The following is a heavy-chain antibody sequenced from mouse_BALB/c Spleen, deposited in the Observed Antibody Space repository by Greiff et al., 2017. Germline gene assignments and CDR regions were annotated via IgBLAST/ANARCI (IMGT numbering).Heavy chain of an antibody. CDR3: ARRNYGSSYGWYFDV. CDR1: GFSLTSYG. D-gene: IGHD1-1*01. Sequence: VKLVESGPGLVAPSQSLSITCTVSGFSLTSYGVHWVRQPPGKGLEWLGVIWAGGSTNYNSALMSRLSISKDNSKSQVFLKMNSLQTDDTAMYYCARRNYGSSYGWYFDVWGAGTTVTVSS. V-gene: IGHV2-9*02. CDR2: IWAGGST. J-gene: IGHJ1*01.